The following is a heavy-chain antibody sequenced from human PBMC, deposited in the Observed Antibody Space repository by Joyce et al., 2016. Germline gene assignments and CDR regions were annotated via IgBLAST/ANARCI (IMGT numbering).Heavy chain of an antibody. CDR1: GDSVSSGSYS. Sequence: QVQLQESGPGLVKPSQTLSLTCTVSGDSVSSGSYSWRGIRQPAGKGLEWIGRIYASGTTNYNPSLKSRLTISVDTSKNQISLQLTSVTAADTAVYYCAREVNWFDPWGQGTLVTVSS. CDR2: IYASGTT. J-gene: IGHJ5*02. V-gene: IGHV4-61*02. D-gene: IGHD4-11*01. CDR3: AREVNWFDP.